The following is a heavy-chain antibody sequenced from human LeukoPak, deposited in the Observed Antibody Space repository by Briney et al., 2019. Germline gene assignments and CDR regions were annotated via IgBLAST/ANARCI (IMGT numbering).Heavy chain of an antibody. Sequence: PSETLSLTCTVSGGSISSFYWSWIRQPPGKGLEYIGYIYYSGSTNYNPSLKSRVSISVDTSKNQFSLNLRSVTAADTAVYYCARIRRDGNNHFDYWAREPRSPSPQ. CDR3: ARIRRDGNNHFDY. D-gene: IGHD5-24*01. CDR2: IYYSGST. J-gene: IGHJ4*02. CDR1: GGSISSFY. V-gene: IGHV4-59*01.